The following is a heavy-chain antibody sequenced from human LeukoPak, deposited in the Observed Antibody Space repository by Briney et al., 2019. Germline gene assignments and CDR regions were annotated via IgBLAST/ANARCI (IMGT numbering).Heavy chain of an antibody. CDR1: GRSFSGYY. Sequence: KASETLSLTGSGYGRSFSGYYWTWLRQTPGKGLEWIGEINHSGITDYNPSLRGRVTISVDTSKNQFSLKLSSVTAADTAIYYCARAVIVVAAATQRNWFDPWGQGTLVTVSS. D-gene: IGHD2-15*01. J-gene: IGHJ5*02. V-gene: IGHV4-34*01. CDR3: ARAVIVVAAATQRNWFDP. CDR2: INHSGIT.